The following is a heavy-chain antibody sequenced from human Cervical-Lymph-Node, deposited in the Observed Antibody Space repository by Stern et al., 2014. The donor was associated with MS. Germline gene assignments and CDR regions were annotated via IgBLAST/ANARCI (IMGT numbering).Heavy chain of an antibody. D-gene: IGHD6-19*01. CDR1: GYSFTSFW. Sequence: VQLVESGAEVQRPGESLQISCKGSGYSFTSFWIAWVRQMPGTGLEWMGLIYPNDSDTKYSPSFQGQVTISADKSISTAYLQWSSLKASDTAMYYCARLGGGWPDFDYWGQGTLVTVSS. CDR2: IYPNDSDT. CDR3: ARLGGGWPDFDY. J-gene: IGHJ4*02. V-gene: IGHV5-51*03.